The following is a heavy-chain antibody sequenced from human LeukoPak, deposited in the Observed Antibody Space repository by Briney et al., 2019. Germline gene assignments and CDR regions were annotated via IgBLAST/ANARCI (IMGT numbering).Heavy chain of an antibody. Sequence: PSETLSLTCTVSGVSLSTYSWTWMRQPPGKGLEWIGYASDSGTTNYNPSLKSRVTISVDTSKSQFSLKLSSVTAADTAVYYCARPNIRYCSGGACSNDGSDYWGQGTLVTVSS. V-gene: IGHV4-59*12. J-gene: IGHJ4*02. CDR1: GVSLSTYS. D-gene: IGHD2-15*01. CDR3: ARPNIRYCSGGACSNDGSDY. CDR2: ASDSGTT.